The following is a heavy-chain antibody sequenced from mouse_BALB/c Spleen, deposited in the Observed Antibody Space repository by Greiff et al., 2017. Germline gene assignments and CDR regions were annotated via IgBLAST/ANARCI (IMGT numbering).Heavy chain of an antibody. J-gene: IGHJ4*01. CDR2: ISYDGSN. CDR1: GYSITSGYY. D-gene: IGHD1-1*01. V-gene: IGHV3-6*02. Sequence: EVQLQQSGPGLVKPSQSLSLTCSVTGYSITSGYYWNWIRQFPGNKLEWMGYISYDGSNNYNPSLKNRISITRDTSKNQFFLKLNSVTTEDTATYYCARDADYGSSYDYYAMDYWGQGTSVTVSS. CDR3: ARDADYGSSYDYYAMDY.